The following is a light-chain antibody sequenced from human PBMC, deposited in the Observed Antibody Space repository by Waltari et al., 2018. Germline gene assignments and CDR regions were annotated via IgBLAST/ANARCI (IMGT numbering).Light chain of an antibody. J-gene: IGKJ2*02. CDR3: QQSYSTPRT. V-gene: IGKV1-39*01. Sequence: DTQMTQSPPSLSASVGDRVTLRCRASQSINSYLNWYQQKPGKAPNLLIYAASSLQSGVPSRFSGSGSGTEFTLTISSLQPEDFATYYCQQSYSTPRTFGQGTKLGIK. CDR1: QSINSY. CDR2: AAS.